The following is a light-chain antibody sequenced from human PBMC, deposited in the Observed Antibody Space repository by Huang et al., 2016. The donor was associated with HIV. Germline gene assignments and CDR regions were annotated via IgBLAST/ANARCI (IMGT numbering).Light chain of an antibody. Sequence: MTQSPSSLSASVGDRISITCRASQTISTFLNWYQQKPGKAPKLLIYAASNLQSGVSSRFSGTGSGTLFTLTVTGLLPDDFATYFCQQTSSVPLTFGGGTKVEMK. V-gene: IGKV1-39*01. J-gene: IGKJ4*01. CDR2: AAS. CDR3: QQTSSVPLT. CDR1: QTISTF.